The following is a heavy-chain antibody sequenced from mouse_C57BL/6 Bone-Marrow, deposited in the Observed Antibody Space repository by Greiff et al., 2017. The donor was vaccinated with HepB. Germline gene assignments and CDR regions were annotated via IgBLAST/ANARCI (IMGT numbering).Heavy chain of an antibody. Sequence: QVQLKESGPGLVQPSQSLSITCTVSGFSLTSYGVHWVRQSPGKGREWLGVIWRGGSTDYNAVFMSRLSITKDNSKSKVFFKMNSLQADDTAIYYCAPHYYGSSPWFAYWGQGTLVTVSA. CDR3: APHYYGSSPWFAY. J-gene: IGHJ3*01. CDR1: GFSLTSYG. D-gene: IGHD1-1*01. CDR2: IWRGGST. V-gene: IGHV2-5*01.